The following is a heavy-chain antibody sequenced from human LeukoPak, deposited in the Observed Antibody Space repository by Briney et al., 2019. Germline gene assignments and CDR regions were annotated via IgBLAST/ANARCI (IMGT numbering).Heavy chain of an antibody. CDR1: GFTFSNAW. CDR2: ISGSGGST. Sequence: GGSLRLSCAASGFTFSNAWMSWVRQAPGKGLEWVSAISGSGGSTYYADSVKGRFTISRDNSKNTLYLQMNSLRAEDTAVYYCAREHYNLLTGRGGYFDYWGQGTLVTVSS. D-gene: IGHD3-9*01. V-gene: IGHV3-23*01. J-gene: IGHJ4*02. CDR3: AREHYNLLTGRGGYFDY.